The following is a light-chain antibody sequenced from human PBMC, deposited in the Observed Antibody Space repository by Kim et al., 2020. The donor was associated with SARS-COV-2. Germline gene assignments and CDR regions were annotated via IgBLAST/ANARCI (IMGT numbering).Light chain of an antibody. CDR1: QGISSY. CDR3: QQYYSSPLT. Sequence: ASTGDRVTISCRASQGISSYLAWYQQKPGKAPKLLIYATSTLQSGVPSRFSGSGSGTDFTLTISCLQSEDFATYYCQQYYSSPLTFGGGTKVDIK. J-gene: IGKJ4*01. CDR2: ATS. V-gene: IGKV1-8*01.